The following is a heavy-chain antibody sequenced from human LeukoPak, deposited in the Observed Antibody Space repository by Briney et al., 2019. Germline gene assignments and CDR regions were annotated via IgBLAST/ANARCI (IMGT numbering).Heavy chain of an antibody. CDR2: IKAKSGGT. CDR3: AGVSGYDPYYFDY. Sequence: ASMNVSCKPSGYSFTGYYMHSVRQTPGQGLEWMGCIKAKSGGTDYAQKFQGRVTMTRETSISTAYMELSRLTSDDTAVYYCAGVSGYDPYYFDYWGQGTLVAVSS. V-gene: IGHV1-2*02. J-gene: IGHJ4*02. D-gene: IGHD5-12*01. CDR1: GYSFTGYY.